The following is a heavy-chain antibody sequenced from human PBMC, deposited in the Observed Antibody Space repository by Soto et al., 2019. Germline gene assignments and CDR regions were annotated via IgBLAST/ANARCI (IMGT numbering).Heavy chain of an antibody. J-gene: IGHJ6*02. Sequence: PLGSLRLSCAASGFTFSSYSMNWVRQAPGKGLEWVSSISSSSSYIYYADSVKGRFTISRDNAKNSLYLQMNSLRAEDTAVYYCARQNLTSSWGYYYYYGMDVWGQGTTVTVSS. CDR3: ARQNLTSSWGYYYYYGMDV. CDR1: GFTFSSYS. D-gene: IGHD6-13*01. CDR2: ISSSSSYI. V-gene: IGHV3-21*01.